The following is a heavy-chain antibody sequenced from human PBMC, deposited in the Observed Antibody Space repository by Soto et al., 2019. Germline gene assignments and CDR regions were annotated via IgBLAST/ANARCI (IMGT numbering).Heavy chain of an antibody. Sequence: GGSLRLSCAASGFTFSSYGMHWVRQAPGKGLEWVAVISYDGSNKYYADSVKGRFTISRDNSKNTLYLQMNSLRAEDTAVYYCAKDWGRGSATYFDYWGQGTLVTVSS. CDR2: ISYDGSNK. J-gene: IGHJ4*02. D-gene: IGHD3-16*01. CDR3: AKDWGRGSATYFDY. CDR1: GFTFSSYG. V-gene: IGHV3-30*18.